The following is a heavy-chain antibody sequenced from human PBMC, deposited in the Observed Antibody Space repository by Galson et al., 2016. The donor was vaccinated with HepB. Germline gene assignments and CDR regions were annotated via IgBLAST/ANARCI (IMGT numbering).Heavy chain of an antibody. V-gene: IGHV3-30*18. CDR2: ISCDGSVK. CDR1: GFTFSAYG. J-gene: IGHJ6*02. D-gene: IGHD3-3*01. Sequence: SLRLSCAASGFTFSAYGMHWVRQAPGKGLEWLAIISCDGSVKYSADSVKGRFTISRDNAKNTVYLQMNSLRPEDTAVYYCAKGLGSLEWLIYGMDVWGPGTTVTVSS. CDR3: AKGLGSLEWLIYGMDV.